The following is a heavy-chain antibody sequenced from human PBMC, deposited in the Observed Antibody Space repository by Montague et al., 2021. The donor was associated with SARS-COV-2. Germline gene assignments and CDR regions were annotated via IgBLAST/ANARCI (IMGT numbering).Heavy chain of an antibody. CDR3: ARGQVPIFGVLIMLPAAGALDI. V-gene: IGHV4-34*01. Sequence: SETRSLTCAVYDGSFSGYYWSWIRQPPGKGLEWIGEINHSGSTNYNPSLKSRVTISVDTSKNQFSLKLNSGSAADRAVYYFARGQVPIFGVLIMLPAAGALDIWGQGTMVTVSS. CDR2: INHSGST. D-gene: IGHD3-3*02. CDR1: DGSFSGYY. J-gene: IGHJ3*02.